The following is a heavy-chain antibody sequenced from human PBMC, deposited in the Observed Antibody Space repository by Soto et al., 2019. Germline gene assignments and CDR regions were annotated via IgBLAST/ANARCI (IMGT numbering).Heavy chain of an antibody. J-gene: IGHJ5*02. CDR3: ASWDSSSRSDWFDP. CDR2: IIPILGIA. V-gene: IGHV1-69*02. D-gene: IGHD6-13*01. CDR1: GGTFSSYT. Sequence: EASVKVSCKASGGTFSSYTISWVRQAPGQGLEWMGRIIPILGIANYAQKFQGRVTITADKSTSTAYMELSSLRSEDTAVYYCASWDSSSRSDWFDPWGQGTLVTVSS.